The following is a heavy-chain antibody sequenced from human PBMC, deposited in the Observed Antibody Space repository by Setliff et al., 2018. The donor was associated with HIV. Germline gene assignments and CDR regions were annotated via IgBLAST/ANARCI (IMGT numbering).Heavy chain of an antibody. J-gene: IGHJ4*02. CDR1: GFTFSYYW. CDR3: ARGGVGSFDY. D-gene: IGHD1-26*01. V-gene: IGHV3-74*01. Sequence: GGSLRLSCAASGFTFSYYWMHWVRQAPGKGPVWVARIDANGRGTSYADSVKGRFTISRDNAKNMLYVQMNSPRAEDTAVYYCARGGVGSFDYWGQGTLVTVSS. CDR2: IDANGRGT.